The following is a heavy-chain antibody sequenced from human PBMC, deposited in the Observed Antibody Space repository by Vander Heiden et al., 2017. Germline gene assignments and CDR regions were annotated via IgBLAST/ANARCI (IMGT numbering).Heavy chain of an antibody. CDR3: ARDELGPFDS. V-gene: IGHV1-18*04. D-gene: IGHD1-26*01. Sequence: QVQMVQSGTEVKKPGASVTVSCQASGYTFTDHGISWVRQAPGQGLEWMGWISPFNGNTNYPRKFEDRVTMTTDTSTNTAYMELRSLKSDDTAVYFCARDELGPFDSWGQGTLVTVSS. CDR2: ISPFNGNT. J-gene: IGHJ4*02. CDR1: GYTFTDHG.